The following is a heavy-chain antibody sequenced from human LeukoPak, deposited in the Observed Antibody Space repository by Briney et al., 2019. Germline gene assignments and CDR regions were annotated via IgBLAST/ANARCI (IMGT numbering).Heavy chain of an antibody. D-gene: IGHD5-18*01. Sequence: SVKVSCKASEGTFSSYAISWVRQAPGQGLEWMGGIIPIFGTANYAQKFQGRVTITADESTSTAYMELSSLRSEDTAVYYCARVEPFRGYSYGPYWYFDLWGRGTLVTVSS. CDR3: ARVEPFRGYSYGPYWYFDL. J-gene: IGHJ2*01. V-gene: IGHV1-69*13. CDR2: IIPIFGTA. CDR1: EGTFSSYA.